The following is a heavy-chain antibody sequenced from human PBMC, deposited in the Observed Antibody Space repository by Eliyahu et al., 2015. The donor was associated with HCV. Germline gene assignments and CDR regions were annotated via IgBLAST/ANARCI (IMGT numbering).Heavy chain of an antibody. V-gene: IGHV3-23*01. CDR2: ISVAGATP. CDR1: GFSFRSYA. D-gene: IGHD3-22*01. J-gene: IGHJ4*02. Sequence: QLLESGGGLVQPGGSLRLSXXXSGFSFRSYAMGWVRQAPGTXLEWVSSISVAGATPYYADSVKARFTISRDDSQNTLYLQMNSLRAEDTALYYCAKHRYSSGALLDYWGQGTLVTVSS. CDR3: AKHRYSSGALLDY.